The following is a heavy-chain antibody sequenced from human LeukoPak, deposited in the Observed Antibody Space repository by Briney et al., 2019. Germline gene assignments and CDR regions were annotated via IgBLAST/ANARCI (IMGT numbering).Heavy chain of an antibody. D-gene: IGHD3-10*01. Sequence: PSETLSLTCTVSGGSISSSSYYWGWIRQPPGKWLEWTGRIYYSGSTYYNPSLTSVDIISVDTSKNQFSLKLSSVTAANTAVYYCARQGTGNDASFDYWGQGTLVTVSS. CDR2: IYYSGST. V-gene: IGHV4-39*01. J-gene: IGHJ4*02. CDR1: GGSISSSSYY. CDR3: ARQGTGNDASFDY.